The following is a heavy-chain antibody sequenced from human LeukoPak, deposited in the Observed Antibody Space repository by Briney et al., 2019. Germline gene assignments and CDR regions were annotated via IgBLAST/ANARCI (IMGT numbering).Heavy chain of an antibody. CDR3: ARAISNDFSKTLDY. Sequence: GGSLRLSCTASGFTFSNYYMHWVRQAPGKGLVWVSRFDSDGRSTAYADSVKGRFTISRDNAKNTLYLQMNSLRAEDTAIYYCARAISNDFSKTLDYWGQGSLVTVSS. V-gene: IGHV3-74*01. CDR2: FDSDGRST. J-gene: IGHJ4*02. CDR1: GFTFSNYY. D-gene: IGHD3/OR15-3a*01.